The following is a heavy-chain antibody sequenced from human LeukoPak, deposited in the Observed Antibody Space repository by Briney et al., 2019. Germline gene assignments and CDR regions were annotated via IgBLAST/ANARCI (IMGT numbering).Heavy chain of an antibody. D-gene: IGHD5-24*01. V-gene: IGHV4-4*02. CDR3: ARDPRDGYAFDC. CDR1: GDFISSSNW. Sequence: PSGTLSLTCAVSGDFISSSNWWSWVRQPPGKGLEWIGEMYHSGSTNCNPSLKSRVTISLDKSKNQFSLKLSSVTAADTAVHYCARDPRDGYAFDCWGQGTLVTVSS. CDR2: MYHSGST. J-gene: IGHJ4*02.